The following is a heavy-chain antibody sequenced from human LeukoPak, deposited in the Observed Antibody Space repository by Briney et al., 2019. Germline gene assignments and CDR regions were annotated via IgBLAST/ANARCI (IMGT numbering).Heavy chain of an antibody. CDR2: IYYSGTV. Sequence: SETLSLTCSVSGGSTSSGGYYWSWIRQHPGKGLEWMGHIYYSGTVYYNPSLRSRVSISVDTSKNQFSLRLSSVTVADTAVYYCARLGMAASYFYDSSGDKFDYWGQGTLVTVSS. J-gene: IGHJ4*02. D-gene: IGHD3-22*01. V-gene: IGHV4-31*03. CDR1: GGSTSSGGYY. CDR3: ARLGMAASYFYDSSGDKFDY.